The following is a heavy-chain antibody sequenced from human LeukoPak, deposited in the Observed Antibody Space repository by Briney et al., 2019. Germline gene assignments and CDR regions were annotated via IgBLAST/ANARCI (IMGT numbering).Heavy chain of an antibody. CDR3: ARGVVAGPSYYFDY. D-gene: IGHD6-19*01. CDR2: IYHSGST. Sequence: SETLSLTCTVSGGSISSGGYSWSWIRQPPGKGLEWIGYIYHSGSTYYNPSLKSRVTISVDRSKNQFSLKLSSVTAADTAVYYCARGVVAGPSYYFDYWGQGTLVTVSS. CDR1: GGSISSGGYS. J-gene: IGHJ4*02. V-gene: IGHV4-30-2*01.